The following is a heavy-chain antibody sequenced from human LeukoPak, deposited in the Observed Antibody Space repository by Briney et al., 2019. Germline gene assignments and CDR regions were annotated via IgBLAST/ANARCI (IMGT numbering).Heavy chain of an antibody. CDR2: IWYDGSNK. D-gene: IGHD6-19*01. V-gene: IGHV3-33*06. CDR3: AKDLARWLVRTSLVTFDY. CDR1: GFTFSSYG. J-gene: IGHJ4*02. Sequence: PGGSLRLSCAASGFTFSSYGMHWVRQAPGKGLEWVAVIWYDGSNKYYADSVKGRFTISRDNSKNTLYLQMNSLRAEDTVVYYCAKDLARWLVRTSLVTFDYWGQGTLVTVSS.